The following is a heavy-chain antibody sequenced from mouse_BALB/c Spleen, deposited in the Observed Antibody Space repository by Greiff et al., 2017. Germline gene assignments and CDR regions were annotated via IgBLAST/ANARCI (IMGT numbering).Heavy chain of an antibody. CDR2: IYPGSGNT. D-gene: IGHD2-4*01. J-gene: IGHJ2*01. CDR1: GYTFTDYY. CDR3: ARGLPYFDY. V-gene: IGHV1-84*01. Sequence: QVQLQQSGPELVKPGASVKISCKASGYTFTDYYINWVKQKPGQGLEWIGWIYPGSGNTNYNGKFKGKATLTADKSSSTAYMQLSSLTSVDSAVYFCARGLPYFDYWGQGTTLTVSS.